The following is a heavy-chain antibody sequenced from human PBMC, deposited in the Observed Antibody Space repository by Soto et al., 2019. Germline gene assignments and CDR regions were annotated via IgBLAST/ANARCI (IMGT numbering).Heavy chain of an antibody. D-gene: IGHD4-17*01. CDR1: GYTFTSYD. V-gene: IGHV1-8*01. Sequence: ASVKVSCKASGYTFTSYDINWVRQATGQGLEWMGWMNPNSGNTGYAQKFQGRVTMTRNTSISTAYMELSSLRSEDTAVYYCARWRTVTTDYYYGMDVWRQGTTVTVSS. CDR3: ARWRTVTTDYYYGMDV. J-gene: IGHJ6*02. CDR2: MNPNSGNT.